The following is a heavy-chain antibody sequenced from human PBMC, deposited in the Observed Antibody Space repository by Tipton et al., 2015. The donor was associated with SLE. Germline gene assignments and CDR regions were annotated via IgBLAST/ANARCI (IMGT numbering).Heavy chain of an antibody. J-gene: IGHJ4*02. CDR1: GVSIRNYF. CDR2: VYYTGTT. CDR3: ARGGPGDY. Sequence: TLSLTCTVSGVSIRNYFWNWIRRPPGKGLEWIGYVYYTGTTNYNPSLKSRVTISEDTSKNQFSLKLSSVTAADTAVYYCARGGPGDYWGQGTLVTVSS. V-gene: IGHV4-59*01. D-gene: IGHD3-10*01.